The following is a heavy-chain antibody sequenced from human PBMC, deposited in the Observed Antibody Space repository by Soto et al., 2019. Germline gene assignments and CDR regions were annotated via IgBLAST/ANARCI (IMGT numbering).Heavy chain of an antibody. CDR1: GYTFTSYG. V-gene: IGHV1-18*01. Sequence: QVQLVQSGAEVKKPGASVKVSCKVSGYTFTSYGISWVRQAPGQGLEWMGWISAYNGNTNYAQRPHGRVTLTTDTSTSTAYMELRSLRSDDTAVYFCARVPALNVNTAQKFDYWGQGSLVTVTS. D-gene: IGHD5-18*01. CDR2: ISAYNGNT. J-gene: IGHJ4*02. CDR3: ARVPALNVNTAQKFDY.